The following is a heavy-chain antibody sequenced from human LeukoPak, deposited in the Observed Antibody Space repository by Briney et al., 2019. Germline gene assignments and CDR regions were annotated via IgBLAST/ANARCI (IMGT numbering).Heavy chain of an antibody. CDR1: GYSFTSYW. CDR3: ARRSTGWYYFDY. J-gene: IGHJ4*02. CDR2: IYPGDSTI. Sequence: GESLKISCQGSGYSFTSYWIAWVRQMPGKGLEWMGIIYPGDSTIRYSPSFQGQVTISADKSISTAYLQWSSLKASDTAMYYCARRSTGWYYFDYWGQGTLLTVSS. D-gene: IGHD6-19*01. V-gene: IGHV5-51*01.